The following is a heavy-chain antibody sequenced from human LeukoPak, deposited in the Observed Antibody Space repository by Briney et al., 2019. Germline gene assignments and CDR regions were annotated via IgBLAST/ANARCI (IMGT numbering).Heavy chain of an antibody. CDR2: INAHDGHT. Sequence: ASVKVSCKTSGYTFTRFGISWVRQGPGQGLEWVGWINAHDGHTNYTQRLQGRVTITMDTSTSTAYMEVRSLRFDDTAVYYCARDIAWNVDYWAQGTLVTVSS. V-gene: IGHV1-18*01. J-gene: IGHJ4*02. D-gene: IGHD1-1*01. CDR3: ARDIAWNVDY. CDR1: GYTFTRFG.